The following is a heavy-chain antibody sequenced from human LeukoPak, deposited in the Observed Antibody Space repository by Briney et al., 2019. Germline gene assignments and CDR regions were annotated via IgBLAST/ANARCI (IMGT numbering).Heavy chain of an antibody. D-gene: IGHD2-2*01. CDR3: ARGPTGVPAAMPGFFWEYYYYMDV. CDR1: GGSFSGYY. Sequence: SETLSLTCAVYGGSFSGYYGSWIRQPPGKGLEWIGEINHSGSTNYNPSLKSRVTISVDTSKNQFSLKLSSVTAADTAVYYCARGPTGVPAAMPGFFWEYYYYMDVWGKGTTVTVSS. J-gene: IGHJ6*03. V-gene: IGHV4-34*01. CDR2: INHSGST.